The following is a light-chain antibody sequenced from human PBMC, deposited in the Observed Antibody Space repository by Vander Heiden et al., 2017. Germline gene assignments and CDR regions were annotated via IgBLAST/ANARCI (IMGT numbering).Light chain of an antibody. CDR2: GTS. CDR1: QSVSSSY. V-gene: IGKV3-20*01. CDR3: QKGGDSTGT. J-gene: IGKJ1*01. Sequence: EVVLTQSPGTLSCSPGERATLSCRASQSVSSSYLAWYQQKPGQAPRLLIYGTSNRATGTPDRFSGSGLGTDFTLSISRLEPEDFAVYYCQKGGDSTGTFGQGTKVEIK.